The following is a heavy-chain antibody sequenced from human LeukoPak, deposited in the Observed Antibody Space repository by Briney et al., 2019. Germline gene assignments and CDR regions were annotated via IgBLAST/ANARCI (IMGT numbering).Heavy chain of an antibody. Sequence: SETLSLTCTVSGGSISSGSYYWSWIRQPAGKGLEWIGRIYTSGSTNYNPSLKSRVTISVDTSKNQFSLKLSSVTAADTAVYYCARWNVWGSYRYTGGYFDYWGQGTLVTVSS. CDR2: IYTSGST. CDR3: ARWNVWGSYRYTGGYFDY. D-gene: IGHD3-16*02. V-gene: IGHV4-61*02. J-gene: IGHJ4*02. CDR1: GGSISSGSYY.